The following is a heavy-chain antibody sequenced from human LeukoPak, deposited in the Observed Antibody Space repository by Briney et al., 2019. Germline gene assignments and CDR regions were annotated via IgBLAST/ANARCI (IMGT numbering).Heavy chain of an antibody. J-gene: IGHJ4*02. Sequence: SETLSLTCAVYGGSFSGYYWNWIRQPPGKGLEWIGEINHSGSTNYNPSLKSRVTISVDTSKNQFSLKLSSVTAADTAVYYCASVVEMATTYFDYWGQGTLVTVSS. D-gene: IGHD5-24*01. CDR2: INHSGST. CDR3: ASVVEMATTYFDY. V-gene: IGHV4-34*01. CDR1: GGSFSGYY.